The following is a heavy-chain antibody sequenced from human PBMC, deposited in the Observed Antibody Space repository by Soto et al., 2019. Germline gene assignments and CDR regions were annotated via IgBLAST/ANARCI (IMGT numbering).Heavy chain of an antibody. D-gene: IGHD2-8*02. V-gene: IGHV3-7*03. Sequence: GGSLRLSCAASEFSFSNYWMSWVRQAPGKGLEWVANIKQDGSEKSHLDSVKGRFTISRDNAKNSLYLQMNSLRAEDTAVYYCPRGTELRFCTGPSCLGIDVWGQGTTVTVSS. CDR1: EFSFSNYW. CDR2: IKQDGSEK. J-gene: IGHJ6*02. CDR3: PRGTELRFCTGPSCLGIDV.